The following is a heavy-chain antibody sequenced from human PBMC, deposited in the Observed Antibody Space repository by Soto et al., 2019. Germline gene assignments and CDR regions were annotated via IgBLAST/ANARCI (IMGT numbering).Heavy chain of an antibody. D-gene: IGHD2-2*01. Sequence: SETLSLTCTVSGGSLSSGGYYWSLIRQHPGKGLEWIGYIYYSGSTYYNPSLKSRVTISVDTSKNQFSLKLSSVTAADTAVYYCARGGGYCISTSCYPMGDYYYYGMDVWGQGTTVTVSS. CDR3: ARGGGYCISTSCYPMGDYYYYGMDV. V-gene: IGHV4-31*03. CDR1: GGSLSSGGYY. CDR2: IYYSGST. J-gene: IGHJ6*02.